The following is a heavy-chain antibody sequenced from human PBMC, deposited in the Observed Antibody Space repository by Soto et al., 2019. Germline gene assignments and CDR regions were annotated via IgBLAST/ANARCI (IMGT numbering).Heavy chain of an antibody. CDR3: ATYGGGGVYDFWSGYSYYYYGMDV. V-gene: IGHV1-8*01. D-gene: IGHD3-3*01. CDR2: MNPNSGNT. CDR1: GYTFTSYD. J-gene: IGHJ6*02. Sequence: QVQLVQSGAEVKKPGASVKVSCKASGYTFTSYDINWVRQATGQGLEWMGWMNPNSGNTGYAQKFQGRVTMTRNTSISTAYMELSSLRSEDTAVYYCATYGGGGVYDFWSGYSYYYYGMDVWGQGTTVTVSS.